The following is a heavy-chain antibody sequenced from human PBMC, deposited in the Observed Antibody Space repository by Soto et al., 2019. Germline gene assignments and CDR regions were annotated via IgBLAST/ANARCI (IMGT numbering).Heavy chain of an antibody. J-gene: IGHJ4*01. D-gene: IGHD6-19*01. CDR1: GYSIISGSY. V-gene: IGHV4-38-2*02. CDR2: IYHGGTT. Sequence: SETLSLTCTVSGYSIISGSYLAWMRHAPGKGPEWIASIYHGGTTFYNPSLKSRITISVDTSNNQFSLKLTSVTAADTAVYYCARVHVMVVAGSTFDYWGHGTLVTVSS. CDR3: ARVHVMVVAGSTFDY.